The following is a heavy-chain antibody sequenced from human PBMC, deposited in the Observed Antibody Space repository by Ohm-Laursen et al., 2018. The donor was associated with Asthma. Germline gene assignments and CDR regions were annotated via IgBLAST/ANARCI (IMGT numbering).Heavy chain of an antibody. CDR3: ATSKPADLGISFYDY. CDR2: ISRSSDYI. CDR1: GFSFSTYT. Sequence: SLRPSCAASGFSFSTYTLNWVRQAPGKGLEWVSSISRSSDYIHYADSVKGRFTISRDNAKNSLHLQMNSLRAEDTAVYYCATSKPADLGISFYDYWGQGTLVTVSS. D-gene: IGHD7-27*01. V-gene: IGHV3-21*01. J-gene: IGHJ4*02.